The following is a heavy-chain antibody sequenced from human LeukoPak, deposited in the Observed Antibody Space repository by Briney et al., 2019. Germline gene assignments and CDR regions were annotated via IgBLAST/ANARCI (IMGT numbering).Heavy chain of an antibody. V-gene: IGHV4-34*01. CDR1: GGSFSGYY. D-gene: IGHD6-6*01. J-gene: IGHJ4*02. CDR2: INHSGST. CDR3: ARAGFALAPHRGTPFDY. Sequence: SETLSLTCAIYGGSFSGYYWSWIRQPPGKGLEWIGEINHSGSTNYDPSLKSRVTISLDTSKNQFSLRLSSVTAADTAVYYCARAGFALAPHRGTPFDYWGQGTLVTVSS.